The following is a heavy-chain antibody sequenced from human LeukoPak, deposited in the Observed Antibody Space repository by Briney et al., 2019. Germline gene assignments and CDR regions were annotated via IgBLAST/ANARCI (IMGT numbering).Heavy chain of an antibody. Sequence: GGSLRLSCAASGLNIGPYAVYGVRPGPGRGGEWVSVIKADGSGTFYSDSVSGRVTTSTDNGKNSLYLQMSRLTSDDTALSCCATWAFYHNLDVWGQGPTVAVSS. CDR2: IKADGSGT. CDR1: GLNIGPYA. J-gene: IGHJ6*02. CDR3: ATWAFYHNLDV. D-gene: IGHD2/OR15-2a*01. V-gene: IGHV3-43*02.